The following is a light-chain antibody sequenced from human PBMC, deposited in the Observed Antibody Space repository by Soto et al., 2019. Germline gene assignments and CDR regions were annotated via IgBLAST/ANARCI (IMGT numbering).Light chain of an antibody. CDR1: SSDVGGYKS. J-gene: IGLJ1*01. Sequence: QSALTQPASVSGSPGQLITISCTGTSSDVGGYKSVSWYQQLPGKAPKLMIYDVSNRPSGVSSRFSGSKSGNTASLTISGLQAEDEADYYCSSYTSSSTLYVFGTGTKLTVL. CDR2: DVS. CDR3: SSYTSSSTLYV. V-gene: IGLV2-14*01.